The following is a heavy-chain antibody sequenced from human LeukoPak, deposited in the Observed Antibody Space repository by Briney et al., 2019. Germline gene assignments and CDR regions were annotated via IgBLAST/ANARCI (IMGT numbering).Heavy chain of an antibody. Sequence: PGGSLRLSCAASGFTFTTYWMSWVRQDPGKGLEWVASIKPGGSRKDYVDSVKGRFTISRDNAKNSLYLQMNSLRAEDTAVYYCARESIAVAGFGYWGQGTLVTVSS. CDR2: IKPGGSRK. J-gene: IGHJ4*02. D-gene: IGHD6-19*01. CDR1: GFTFTTYW. V-gene: IGHV3-7*01. CDR3: ARESIAVAGFGY.